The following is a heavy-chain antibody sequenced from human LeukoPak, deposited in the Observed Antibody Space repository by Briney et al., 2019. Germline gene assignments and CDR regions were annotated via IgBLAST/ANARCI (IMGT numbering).Heavy chain of an antibody. CDR2: ISYDGSNK. Sequence: GGSLRLSCAASGFTFNSYAMHWVRQAPGKGLEWVAVISYDGSNKYYADSVKGRFTISRDNARNTLYMQMNSLRAEDTAVYYCVRGCSSTSCYPFDCWGQGTLVTVSS. D-gene: IGHD2-2*01. CDR1: GFTFNSYA. J-gene: IGHJ4*02. CDR3: VRGCSSTSCYPFDC. V-gene: IGHV3-30-3*01.